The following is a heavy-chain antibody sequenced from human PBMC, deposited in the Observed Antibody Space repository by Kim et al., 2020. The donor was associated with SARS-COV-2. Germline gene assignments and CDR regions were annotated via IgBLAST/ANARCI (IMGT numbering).Heavy chain of an antibody. J-gene: IGHJ6*02. CDR1: GFTFSSYS. D-gene: IGHD2-2*01. CDR2: ISSSSSYI. Sequence: GGSLRLSCAASGFTFSSYSMNWVRQAPGKGLEWVSSISSSSSYIYYADSVKGRFTISRDNAKNSLYLQMNSLRAEDTAVYYCARARGYCSSTSCQQVKDEILEIYYYYYYGMDVWGQGTTVTVSS. V-gene: IGHV3-21*01. CDR3: ARARGYCSSTSCQQVKDEILEIYYYYYYGMDV.